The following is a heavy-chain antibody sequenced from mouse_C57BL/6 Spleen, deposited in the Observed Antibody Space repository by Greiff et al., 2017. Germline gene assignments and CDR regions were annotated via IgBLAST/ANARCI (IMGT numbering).Heavy chain of an antibody. CDR1: GYSFTGYY. Sequence: DVQLQESGPELVKPGASVKISCKASGYSFTGYYMNWVKQSPEKSLEWIGEINPSTGGTTYNQKFKAKATLTVDKSSSTAYMQLKSLTSEDSAVYYCARRIYYDYDWAYWGQGTLVTVSA. CDR2: INPSTGGT. J-gene: IGHJ3*01. D-gene: IGHD2-4*01. V-gene: IGHV1-42*01. CDR3: ARRIYYDYDWAY.